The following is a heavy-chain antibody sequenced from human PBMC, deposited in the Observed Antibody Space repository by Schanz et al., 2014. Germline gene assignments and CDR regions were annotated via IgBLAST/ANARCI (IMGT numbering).Heavy chain of an antibody. Sequence: QLMQSGSEVRKPGASVKVSCKASGYIFGSHGMTWVRQAPGQGPELMGWINAHTGNTQYAQKFQGRVNMTRDTVTTTVHLELTRLRTDDMAIYYCARVHIATYHYNSPGAFDIWGQGTRVTVSS. CDR1: GYIFGSHG. V-gene: IGHV1-18*03. CDR2: INAHTGNT. CDR3: ARVHIATYHYNSPGAFDI. D-gene: IGHD3-10*01. J-gene: IGHJ3*02.